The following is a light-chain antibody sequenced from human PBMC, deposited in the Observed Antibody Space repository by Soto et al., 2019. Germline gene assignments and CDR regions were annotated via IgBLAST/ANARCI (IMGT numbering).Light chain of an antibody. CDR2: EVS. Sequence: QSVLIQPASVSGSPGQSITISCTGTSSDVGGYNYVSWCQQHPGKAPKLLIYEVSNRPSGVSNRFSGSKSGSTASLTISGLQAEDEADYYCTSYTSSTTWVFGGGTKLTVL. CDR1: SSDVGGYNY. CDR3: TSYTSSTTWV. V-gene: IGLV2-14*01. J-gene: IGLJ3*02.